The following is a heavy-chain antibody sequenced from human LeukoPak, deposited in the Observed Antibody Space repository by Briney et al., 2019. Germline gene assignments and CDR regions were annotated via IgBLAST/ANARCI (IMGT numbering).Heavy chain of an antibody. V-gene: IGHV1-18*01. CDR2: ISAYNGNT. J-gene: IGHJ4*02. D-gene: IGHD2-15*01. CDR3: ARDLVVVVAASMRFDY. CDR1: GYTFINYG. Sequence: ASVKVSCKASGYTFINYGISWVRQAPGQGLEWMGWISAYNGNTNYAQKLQGRVTMTTDTSTSTAYMELRSLRSDDTAVYYCARDLVVVVAASMRFDYWGQGTLVTVSS.